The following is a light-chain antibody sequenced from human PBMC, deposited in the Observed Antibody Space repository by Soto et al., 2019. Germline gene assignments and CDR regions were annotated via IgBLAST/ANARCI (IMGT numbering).Light chain of an antibody. V-gene: IGKV4-1*01. CDR3: EHYYSVPPT. J-gene: IGKJ1*01. CDR2: WAS. CDR1: QSLLSSSDNRNY. Sequence: DIVMTQSPDSLTVSLGERATINCKSSQSLLSSSDNRNYLAWYQHKQGQSPKMLIYWASTRYSGVPDRFSGSGSGTDFSLTSSSLQAEDGAVYYCEHYYSVPPTFGHGTKVEIK.